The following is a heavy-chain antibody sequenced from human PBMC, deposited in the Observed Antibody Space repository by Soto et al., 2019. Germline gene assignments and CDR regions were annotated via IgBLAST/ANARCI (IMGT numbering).Heavy chain of an antibody. D-gene: IGHD2-21*02. CDR2: ISYDGSNK. CDR3: AKYRGFTVVTPLDY. J-gene: IGHJ4*02. Sequence: GGSLRLSCAASGFTFSSYGMHWVRQAPGKGLEWVAVISYDGSNKYYADSVKGRFTISRDNSKNTLYLQMNSLRAEDTAVYYCAKYRGFTVVTPLDYWGQGTLVTVSS. CDR1: GFTFSSYG. V-gene: IGHV3-30*18.